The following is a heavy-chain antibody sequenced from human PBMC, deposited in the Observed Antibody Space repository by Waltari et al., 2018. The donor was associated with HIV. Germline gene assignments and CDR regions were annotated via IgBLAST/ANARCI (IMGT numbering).Heavy chain of an antibody. J-gene: IGHJ4*02. CDR2: VAYSGST. V-gene: IGHV4-59*01. CDR3: ARGGCVNGVCYRGLLDS. D-gene: IGHD2-8*01. Sequence: QVQLQESGPGLVKPSGTLSLTCTVSGGSISNYWWRLIRQPPGEGLEWVGCVAYSGSTDYNPSLKSRVTISVDTSKNQFSLKLSSVTAADTAVYYCARGGCVNGVCYRGLLDSWGQGTLVTVSS. CDR1: GGSISNYW.